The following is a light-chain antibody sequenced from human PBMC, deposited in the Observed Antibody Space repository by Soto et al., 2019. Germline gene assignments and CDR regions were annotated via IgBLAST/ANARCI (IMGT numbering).Light chain of an antibody. CDR3: QQFNNYPIT. V-gene: IGKV1D-13*01. CDR1: QGISSA. Sequence: AIQLTQSPSSLSASLGDRVTITCRASQGISSALAWYQQKPGKAPKLLIYDASSLESGVPSRFSSSGSGTDFTLTISSLQPEDFATYYCQQFNNYPITFGQGTRLEIK. CDR2: DAS. J-gene: IGKJ5*01.